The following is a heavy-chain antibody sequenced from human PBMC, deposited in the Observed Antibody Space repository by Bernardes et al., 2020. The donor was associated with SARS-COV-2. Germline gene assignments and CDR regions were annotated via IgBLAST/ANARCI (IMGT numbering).Heavy chain of an antibody. V-gene: IGHV1-69*10. CDR1: GGTFSSYA. CDR3: ARGGGTAMGFDY. CDR2: IIPILGIA. D-gene: IGHD5-18*01. J-gene: IGHJ4*02. Sequence: SVKVSCKASGGTFSSYAISWVRQAPGQGLEWMGRIIPILGIANYAQKFQGRVTITADKSTSTAYMELSSLRSEDTAVYYCARGGGTAMGFDYWGQGTLVTVSS.